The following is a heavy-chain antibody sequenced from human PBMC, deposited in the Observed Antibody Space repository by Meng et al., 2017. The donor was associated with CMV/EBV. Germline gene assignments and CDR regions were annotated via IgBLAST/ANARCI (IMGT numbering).Heavy chain of an antibody. Sequence: QLVESGGGLVQPGGSLRLSCTASGFSVSSNYMSWVRQAPGKGLEWISIIYGSGNTYYGDSVKGRFTISRDNFRKTLYLQMNSLRAEDTAVYYCAREIPQAWASWGQGTLVTVSS. V-gene: IGHV3-66*01. D-gene: IGHD2-21*01. J-gene: IGHJ5*02. CDR2: IYGSGNT. CDR1: GFSVSSNY. CDR3: AREIPQAWAS.